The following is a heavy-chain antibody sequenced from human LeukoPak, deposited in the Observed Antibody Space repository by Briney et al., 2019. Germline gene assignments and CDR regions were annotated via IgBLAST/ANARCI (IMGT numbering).Heavy chain of an antibody. V-gene: IGHV4-39*01. J-gene: IGHJ4*02. CDR3: ARLSTKYDSGWFFDN. CDR2: IYYSGGT. CDR1: GGSISTSGHY. D-gene: IGHD6-19*01. Sequence: PSETLSLTCTVSGGSISTSGHYWAWIRQSPGKGLEWIGSIYYSGGTYYNPSLRSRVTISIDTSNNKFSLKLSSVTAADTVVYYCARLSTKYDSGWFFDNWGQGTLVTVSS.